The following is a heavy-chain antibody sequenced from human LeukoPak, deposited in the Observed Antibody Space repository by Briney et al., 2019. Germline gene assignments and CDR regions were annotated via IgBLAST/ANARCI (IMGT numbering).Heavy chain of an antibody. J-gene: IGHJ4*02. V-gene: IGHV3-48*03. Sequence: GGSLRLSCAASGFTFSSYEMNWVRQAPGKGLEWVSYISSSGSTIYYADSVKGRFTISRDNAKNSLYLQMNSLRAEDTAVYYCARDEPTSSGYYYYYFDYWGQGTLVTVSS. CDR2: ISSSGSTI. CDR3: ARDEPTSSGYYYYYFDY. D-gene: IGHD3-22*01. CDR1: GFTFSSYE.